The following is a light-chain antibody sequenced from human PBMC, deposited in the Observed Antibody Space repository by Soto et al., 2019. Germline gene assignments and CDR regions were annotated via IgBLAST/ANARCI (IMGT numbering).Light chain of an antibody. CDR3: AAWDGSLNNVL. Sequence: QSVLTQQPSASGTPGQRGTISCSGSGSSIGTNTVNWYRQLPGTAPKLLIYGDNQRPSGVPDRFSGSKSGTSASLAISGLQSEYEADYYCAAWDGSLNNVLFGGGTKVTVL. J-gene: IGLJ2*01. CDR1: GSSIGTNT. CDR2: GDN. V-gene: IGLV1-44*01.